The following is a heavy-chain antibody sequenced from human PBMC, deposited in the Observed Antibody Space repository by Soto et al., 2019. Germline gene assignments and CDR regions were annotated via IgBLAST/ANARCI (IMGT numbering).Heavy chain of an antibody. CDR2: INAGGGYT. J-gene: IGHJ1*01. Sequence: ASVKVSCKASGYSFTNYYMHWVRQAPGQGLEWMGTINAGGGYTTYAQRFQGRVTMTRDTSTSTAYMEVRSLRSDDTAVYYCARAGLTLVTTKYFQHWGQGTLVTVSS. CDR1: GYSFTNYY. D-gene: IGHD4-17*01. CDR3: ARAGLTLVTTKYFQH. V-gene: IGHV1-46*01.